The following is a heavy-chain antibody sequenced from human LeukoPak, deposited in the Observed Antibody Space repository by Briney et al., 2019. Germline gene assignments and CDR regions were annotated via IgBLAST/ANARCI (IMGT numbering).Heavy chain of an antibody. V-gene: IGHV4-59*01. CDR2: IYYSGST. J-gene: IGHJ4*02. D-gene: IGHD3-10*01. CDR1: GGSISSYY. CDR3: ARTPYGSGSYFSDY. Sequence: SETLSLTCTVSGGSISSYYWSWIRQPPGKGLDWIGYIYYSGSTSYNPSLKSRVTISVDTSKNQFSLKLSSVTAADTAVYYCARTPYGSGSYFSDYWGQGTLVTVSS.